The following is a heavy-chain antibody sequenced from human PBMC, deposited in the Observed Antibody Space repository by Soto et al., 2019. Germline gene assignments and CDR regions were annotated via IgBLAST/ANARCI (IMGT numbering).Heavy chain of an antibody. J-gene: IGHJ4*02. CDR1: GGSISSGDYY. CDR3: ARISCAGSSQTILFDY. Sequence: NPSETLSLTCTVSGGSISSGDYYWSWIRQPPGKGLEWIGYIYYSGSTYYNPSLKSRVTISVDTSKNQFSLKLSSVTAADTAVYYCARISCAGSSQTILFDYWGQGPLVTVSS. D-gene: IGHD2-15*01. V-gene: IGHV4-30-4*01. CDR2: IYYSGST.